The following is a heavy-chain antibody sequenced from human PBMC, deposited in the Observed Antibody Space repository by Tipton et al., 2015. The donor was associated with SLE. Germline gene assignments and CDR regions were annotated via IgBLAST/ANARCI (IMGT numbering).Heavy chain of an antibody. CDR2: ISSSGSTI. CDR1: GFTFSSYE. V-gene: IGHV3-48*03. CDR3: VRDQRVRLRVISSGWLDAFDI. D-gene: IGHD6-19*01. Sequence: SLRLSCAASGFTFSSYEMNWVRQAPGKGLEWVSYISSSGSTIYYADSVKGRFTISRDNAKNSLYLQMNSLRAEDTAVYYCVRDQRVRLRVISSGWLDAFDIWGQGTMVTVSS. J-gene: IGHJ3*02.